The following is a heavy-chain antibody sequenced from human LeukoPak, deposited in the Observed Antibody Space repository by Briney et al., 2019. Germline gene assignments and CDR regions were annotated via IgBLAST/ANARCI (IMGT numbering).Heavy chain of an antibody. CDR2: THSGGST. D-gene: IGHD1-26*01. J-gene: IGHJ4*02. CDR3: ARDAGEYVGGSAGHFFDF. CDR1: GASISSGNSY. Sequence: SETLSLTCTVSGASISSGNSYWSWIRQYPGRGLEWIGYTHSGGSTYYNPSFRSRVSISLDATDNQFSLRLTSVTAADTAVYYCARDAGEYVGGSAGHFFDFWGQGDLVTVSS. V-gene: IGHV4-31*03.